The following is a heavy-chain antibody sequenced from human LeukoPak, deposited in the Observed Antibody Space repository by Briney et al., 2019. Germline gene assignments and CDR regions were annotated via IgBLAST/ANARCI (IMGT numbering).Heavy chain of an antibody. CDR3: AKGRDRGDAYNPPWDY. Sequence: SETLSLTCTVSGGSISSFYWSWIRQPPGKGLEWIGYIYDSGSTNNNPSLKSRVTISLDTSKNQFSLKLSSVTAADTAVYYCAKGRDRGDAYNPPWDYWGQGILVTVSS. J-gene: IGHJ4*02. D-gene: IGHD5-24*01. CDR1: GGSISSFY. CDR2: IYDSGST. V-gene: IGHV4-59*01.